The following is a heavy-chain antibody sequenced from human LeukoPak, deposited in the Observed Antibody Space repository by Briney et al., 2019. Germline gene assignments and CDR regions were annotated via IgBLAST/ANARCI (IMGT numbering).Heavy chain of an antibody. V-gene: IGHV1-2*02. CDR2: INPNSGGT. Sequence: ASVKVSCKASGYTFTVYYMHWVRHAPGQGLERMGWINPNSGGTNYAQKFQGRVTMTRDTSISTAYMELSRLRSDDTAVYYCARGPIVVVAAATDWFDPWGQGTLVTVSS. CDR3: ARGPIVVVAAATDWFDP. D-gene: IGHD2-15*01. J-gene: IGHJ5*02. CDR1: GYTFTVYY.